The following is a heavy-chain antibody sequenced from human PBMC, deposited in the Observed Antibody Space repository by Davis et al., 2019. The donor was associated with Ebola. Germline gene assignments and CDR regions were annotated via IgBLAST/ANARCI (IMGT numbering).Heavy chain of an antibody. CDR3: ARSSYQPDY. CDR1: GFTFSSNW. V-gene: IGHV3-74*01. CDR2: TNSDGSIT. J-gene: IGHJ4*02. Sequence: GESLKISCAASGFTFSSNWMHWVRQAPGKGLVWVSRTNSDGSITSYADSVKGRFTISRDNAKSTLYLQMNSLTAEDTAVYYCARSSYQPDYWGQGTLVTVSS. D-gene: IGHD2-2*01.